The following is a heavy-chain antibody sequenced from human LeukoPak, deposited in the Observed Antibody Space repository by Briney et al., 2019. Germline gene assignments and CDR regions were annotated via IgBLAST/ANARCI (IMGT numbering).Heavy chain of an antibody. CDR2: IYTSGST. J-gene: IGHJ5*02. Sequence: PSQTLSLTCTVSGGSISSGSYYWRWIRQPAGKGLEWIGRIYTSGSTNYNPSLKSRVTISVDTSKNQFSLKLSSVTAADTAVYYCARLGYSSGWFDPWGQGTLVTVSS. D-gene: IGHD6-19*01. CDR3: ARLGYSSGWFDP. CDR1: GGSISSGSYY. V-gene: IGHV4-61*02.